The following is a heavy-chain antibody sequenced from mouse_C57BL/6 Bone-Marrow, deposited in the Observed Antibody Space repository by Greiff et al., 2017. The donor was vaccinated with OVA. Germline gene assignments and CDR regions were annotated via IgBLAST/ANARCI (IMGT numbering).Heavy chain of an antibody. V-gene: IGHV5-9-1*02. D-gene: IGHD4-1*01. CDR1: GFTFSSYA. J-gene: IGHJ1*03. CDR2: ISSGGDYI. CDR3: TRLDWDGWYFDV. Sequence: EVKLVESGEGLVKPGGSLKLSCAASGFTFSSYAMSWVRQTPEKRLEWVAYISSGGDYIYYADTVKGRFTISRDNARNTLYLQMSSLKSEDTAMYYCTRLDWDGWYFDVWGTGTTVTVSS.